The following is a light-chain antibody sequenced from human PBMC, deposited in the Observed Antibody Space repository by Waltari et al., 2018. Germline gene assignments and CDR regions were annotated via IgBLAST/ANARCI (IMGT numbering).Light chain of an antibody. CDR1: QRLLSSNGYIY. Sequence: IVMTQSPLSLPVTPGEPASISCRSSQRLLSSNGYIYLDWYLQKPGQSPQLLIYSASNRASGVSDRFSGSGSGTDFTLKISRVEAEDVGVYYCMQALEAPLTFGGGTKVEIK. CDR3: MQALEAPLT. J-gene: IGKJ4*01. CDR2: SAS. V-gene: IGKV2-28*01.